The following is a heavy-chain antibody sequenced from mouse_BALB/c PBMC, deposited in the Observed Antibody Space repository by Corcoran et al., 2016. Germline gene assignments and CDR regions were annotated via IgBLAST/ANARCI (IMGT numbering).Heavy chain of an antibody. CDR1: GYTFTNNG. Sequence: QIQLVQSGPELKKPGETVKISCKASGYTFTNNGMNWAKQAPGKGLKWMGWINTYTGESTYADDFKGRFAFSLETSASTAYLQIKNLKNEDTATYFCAREPYARDYWGQGTSVTVSS. V-gene: IGHV9-3-1*01. CDR3: AREPYARDY. CDR2: INTYTGES. J-gene: IGHJ4*01.